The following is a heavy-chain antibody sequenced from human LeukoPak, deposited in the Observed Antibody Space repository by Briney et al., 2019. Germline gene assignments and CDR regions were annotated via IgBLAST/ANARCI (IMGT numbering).Heavy chain of an antibody. D-gene: IGHD3-10*01. V-gene: IGHV3-30*03. CDR3: ARDLAGHYYGSGSSFDY. CDR2: TSYDGSNT. CDR1: GFTFNNYG. J-gene: IGHJ4*02. Sequence: GGSLRLSCAASGFTFNNYGMHWVRQAPGKGLEWVAVTSYDGSNTYYADSVKGRFTISRDNAKNSLFLQMDSLRAEDTAVYYCARDLAGHYYGSGSSFDYWGQGTLVTVSS.